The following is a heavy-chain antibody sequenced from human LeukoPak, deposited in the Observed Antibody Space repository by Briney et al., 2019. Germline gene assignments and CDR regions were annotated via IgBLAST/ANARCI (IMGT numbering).Heavy chain of an antibody. V-gene: IGHV1-2*02. CDR3: ARERSSGSYFSY. CDR1: GYTFTSYY. D-gene: IGHD1-26*01. Sequence: ASVKVSCKASGYTFTSYYMHWVRQAPGQGLEWMGWINPNSGGSNYAQKFQGRVTMTRDTSISTAYMELSRLRSDDTAVYYCARERSSGSYFSYWGQGTLVTVSS. J-gene: IGHJ4*02. CDR2: INPNSGGS.